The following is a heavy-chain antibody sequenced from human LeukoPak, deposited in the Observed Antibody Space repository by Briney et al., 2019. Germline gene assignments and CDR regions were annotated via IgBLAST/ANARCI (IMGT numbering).Heavy chain of an antibody. Sequence: SETLSLTCTVSGGSISSGGYYWSWIRQHPGKGLEWIGYIYYSGSTYYNPSLKSRVTISVDTSKNQFSLKLSSVTAADTAVYYCARDHEGSWFGELFGGWFDPWGQGTLVTVSS. D-gene: IGHD3-10*01. V-gene: IGHV4-31*03. J-gene: IGHJ5*02. CDR1: GGSISSGGYY. CDR3: ARDHEGSWFGELFGGWFDP. CDR2: IYYSGST.